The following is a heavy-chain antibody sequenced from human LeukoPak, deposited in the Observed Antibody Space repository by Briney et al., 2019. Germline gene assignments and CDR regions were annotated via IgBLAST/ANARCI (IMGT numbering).Heavy chain of an antibody. J-gene: IGHJ6*02. D-gene: IGHD3-10*01. Sequence: PGRSLRLSCAASGFTFSSYGIHWVRQAPGKGLEWVAVISYDGSNKYYADSVKGRFTISRDNAKISLYLQMNSLRAEDTAVYYCARVAVVRGGNMDVWGQGTTVTVSS. V-gene: IGHV3-30*03. CDR2: ISYDGSNK. CDR1: GFTFSSYG. CDR3: ARVAVVRGGNMDV.